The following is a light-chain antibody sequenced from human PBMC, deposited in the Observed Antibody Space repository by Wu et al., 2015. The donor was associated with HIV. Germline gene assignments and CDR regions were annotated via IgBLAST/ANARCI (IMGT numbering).Light chain of an antibody. CDR1: QTIKKY. CDR2: ATS. Sequence: DIQMTQSPSFMSASVGDRVTISCRTSQTIKKYLNWYKQRPGRAPELLIYATSSLPSGVPSRFSGSGSGTDFTLTINSLQPEDFATYYCQQSQDVPRTFGQGTKVEIK. J-gene: IGKJ1*01. CDR3: QQSQDVPRT. V-gene: IGKV1-39*01.